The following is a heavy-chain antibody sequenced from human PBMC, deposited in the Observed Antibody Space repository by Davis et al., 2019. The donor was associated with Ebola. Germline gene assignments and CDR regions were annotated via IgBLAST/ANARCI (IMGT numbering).Heavy chain of an antibody. V-gene: IGHV3-53*01. CDR2: IYSGGST. CDR1: GFTVSSNY. D-gene: IGHD3-22*01. Sequence: GESLKISCAASGFTVSSNYMSWVRQAPGKGMEWVSVIYSGGSTYYADSVKGRFTISRDNSKNTLYLQMNSLRAEDTAVYYCAREDPITMIVVVGAFDIWGQGTMVTVSS. J-gene: IGHJ3*02. CDR3: AREDPITMIVVVGAFDI.